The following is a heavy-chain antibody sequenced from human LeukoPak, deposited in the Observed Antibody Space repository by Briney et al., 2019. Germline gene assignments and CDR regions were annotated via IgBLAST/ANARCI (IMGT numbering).Heavy chain of an antibody. V-gene: IGHV3-49*03. Sequence: GGSLRLSCAASGFTFGDYAMSWFRQAPGKGLEWVGFVRSTSFGGATDYAASVKGRFTISRDDPKSIVYLLMNSLKTEDTAVYYCTRLRQDCSRHSCYYNFYYYYMDVWGKGTTVTVSS. CDR1: GFTFGDYA. CDR3: TRLRQDCSRHSCYYNFYYYYMDV. J-gene: IGHJ6*03. CDR2: VRSTSFGGAT. D-gene: IGHD2-2*01.